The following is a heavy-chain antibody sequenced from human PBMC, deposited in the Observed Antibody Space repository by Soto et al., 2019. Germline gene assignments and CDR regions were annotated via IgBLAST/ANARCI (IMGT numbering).Heavy chain of an antibody. J-gene: IGHJ4*02. V-gene: IGHV4-31*02. CDR1: GGSISSGAYY. CDR3: AREGGNGIDY. D-gene: IGHD3-16*01. CDR2: VPYSGST. Sequence: PSETLSLTXTVSGGSISSGAYYWSWIRQYPGKGLEWIGYVPYSGSTYYNPSLKSRVSISVDTSKNQFSLNLISVTAAETAVYYCAREGGNGIDYWGQGTLVTVSS.